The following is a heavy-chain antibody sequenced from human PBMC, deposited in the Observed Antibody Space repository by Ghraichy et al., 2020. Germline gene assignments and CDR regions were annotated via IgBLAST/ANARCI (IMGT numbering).Heavy chain of an antibody. V-gene: IGHV3-30*04. CDR2: ISYDGSNT. CDR1: GFTFSNFA. CDR3: ARAVAVLRVYYYGMDV. J-gene: IGHJ6*02. D-gene: IGHD6-19*01. Sequence: GGSLRLSCAASGFTFSNFAMHWVRQAPGKGLEWVAVISYDGSNTYYADSVKGRFTISRDNSKNTLYVQVNSLRADDTAVYYCARAVAVLRVYYYGMDVWGQGTTVTVSS.